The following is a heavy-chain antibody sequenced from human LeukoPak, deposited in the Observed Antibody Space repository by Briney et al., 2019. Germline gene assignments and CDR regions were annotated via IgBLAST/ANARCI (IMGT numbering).Heavy chain of an antibody. CDR3: ARDPGTTFYYYYMDV. V-gene: IGHV3-64*01. D-gene: IGHD1-7*01. CDR1: GFTFSSYA. CDR2: ISSNGGST. J-gene: IGHJ6*03. Sequence: GGSLRLSCAASGFTFSSYAMHWVRQAPGKGLEYVSAISSNGGSTYYANSVKGRFAISRDNSKNTLYLQMGSLRAEDMAVYYCARDPGTTFYYYYMDVWGKGTTVTVSS.